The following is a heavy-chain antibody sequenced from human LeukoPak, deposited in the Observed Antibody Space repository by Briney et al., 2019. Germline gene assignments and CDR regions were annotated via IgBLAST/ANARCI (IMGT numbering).Heavy chain of an antibody. CDR1: GFTVSSNY. Sequence: PGGSLRLSCAASGFTVSSNYMSWVRQAPGKGLEWVSVIYSGGSTYYADSVKGRFTISRDNSKNTLYLQMNSLRAEDTAVYYCARDVAIAVAGLYYYYGMDVWGQGTTVTVSS. J-gene: IGHJ6*02. V-gene: IGHV3-53*01. D-gene: IGHD6-19*01. CDR3: ARDVAIAVAGLYYYYGMDV. CDR2: IYSGGST.